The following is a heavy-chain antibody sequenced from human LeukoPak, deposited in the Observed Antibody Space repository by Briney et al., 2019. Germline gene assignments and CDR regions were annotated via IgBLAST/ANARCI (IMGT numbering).Heavy chain of an antibody. CDR1: GFTFSDYY. V-gene: IGHV3-11*01. Sequence: GGSLRLSCAASGFTFSDYYMSWIRQAPGKGLEWVSYISSSGSTIYYADSMKGRFTISRDNAKNSLYLQMNSLRAEDTAVYYCARGWLNYDILTGYPDYYYGMDVWGQGTTVTVSS. CDR2: ISSSGSTI. CDR3: ARGWLNYDILTGYPDYYYGMDV. D-gene: IGHD3-9*01. J-gene: IGHJ6*02.